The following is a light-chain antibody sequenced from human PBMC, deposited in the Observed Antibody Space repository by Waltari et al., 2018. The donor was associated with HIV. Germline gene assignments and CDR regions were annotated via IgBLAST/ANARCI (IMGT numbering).Light chain of an antibody. CDR3: QQYYSTWWT. V-gene: IGKV4-1*01. Sequence: DIVMTQSPDSLAVSLGERATINCKSSQSVLYSSSNKNYLAWYQHKPGQPPKLLIYWASTRESGVPDRFSGSGSGTDFPLTISSLQAEDVAVYYCQQYYSTWWTFGQGTKVEIK. CDR2: WAS. J-gene: IGKJ1*01. CDR1: QSVLYSSSNKNY.